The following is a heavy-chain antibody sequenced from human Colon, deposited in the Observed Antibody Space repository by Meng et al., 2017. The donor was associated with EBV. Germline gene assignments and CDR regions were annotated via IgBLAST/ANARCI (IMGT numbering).Heavy chain of an antibody. V-gene: IGHV7-4-1*02. Sequence: QVQLVQPGSELKKPGASVKVSCKASGYRLRSYAVNWLRQAPGRGLEWMGWINPSTAHPTYAQDFTGRFVFSLDISVNTAYLQINSLKAEDTAIYYCVRDVPDGDISLFDSWGQGTLVTVSS. D-gene: IGHD2-21*02. CDR2: INPSTAHP. CDR1: GYRLRSYA. J-gene: IGHJ4*02. CDR3: VRDVPDGDISLFDS.